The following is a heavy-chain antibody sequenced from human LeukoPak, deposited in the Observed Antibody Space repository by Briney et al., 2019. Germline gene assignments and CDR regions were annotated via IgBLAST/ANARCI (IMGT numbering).Heavy chain of an antibody. V-gene: IGHV3-7*01. CDR1: GFTLSNYW. D-gene: IGHD3-16*02. CDR3: ARGSMHIYHLYTDY. J-gene: IGHJ4*02. Sequence: GGSLRLSCAASGFTLSNYWMSWFRHAPGHGMEWVASIKQDGSERYYVDSVKGRFTISRDNAKNSLFLQLSSLGVEDTAVYYCARGSMHIYHLYTDYWGQGTLVTVSS. CDR2: IKQDGSER.